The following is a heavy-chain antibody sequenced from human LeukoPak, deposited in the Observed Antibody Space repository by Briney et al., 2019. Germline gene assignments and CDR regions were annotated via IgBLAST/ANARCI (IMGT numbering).Heavy chain of an antibody. CDR1: GLTVSSNY. J-gene: IGHJ4*02. D-gene: IGHD3-16*02. Sequence: GGSLRLSCAASGLTVSSNYMSWVRQAPGKGLEWVSGISGSGGTTYYADSVKGRFTISRDISKNTLYLQMNSLRPEDTAVYFCAKEGGSYRLDSWGQGTLVTVSS. CDR3: AKEGGSYRLDS. CDR2: ISGSGGTT. V-gene: IGHV3-23*01.